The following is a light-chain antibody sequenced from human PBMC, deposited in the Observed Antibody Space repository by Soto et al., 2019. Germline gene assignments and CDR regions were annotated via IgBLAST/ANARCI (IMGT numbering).Light chain of an antibody. V-gene: IGKV3-20*01. CDR1: QSVSSRY. CDR2: GAT. J-gene: IGKJ3*01. CDR3: QQYSNSPST. Sequence: EIVLTQSPGTLSMSPGERATLSCRASQSVSSRYVAWHQQKPGQAPRLLLSGATNRATGIPDRFSGSGSGTDFILTISRLEPEDFAVYYCQQYSNSPSTFSPGTKVEIK.